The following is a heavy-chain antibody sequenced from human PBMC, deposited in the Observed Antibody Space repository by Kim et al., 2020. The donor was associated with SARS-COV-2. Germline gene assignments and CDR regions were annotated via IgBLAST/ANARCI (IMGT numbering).Heavy chain of an antibody. V-gene: IGHV3-43*01. Sequence: SVKGRFTISRDNSKNSLYLQMNSLRTEDTALYYCAKDSPYYDSSGYYFDYWGQGTLVTVSS. CDR3: AKDSPYYDSSGYYFDY. D-gene: IGHD3-22*01. J-gene: IGHJ4*02.